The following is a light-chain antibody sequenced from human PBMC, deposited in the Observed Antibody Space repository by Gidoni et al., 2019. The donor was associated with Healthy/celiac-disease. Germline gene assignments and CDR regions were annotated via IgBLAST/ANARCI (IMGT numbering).Light chain of an antibody. V-gene: IGKV2-28*01. CDR3: MQALQTPPT. CDR1: QSLLHRNGYNY. CDR2: LGS. J-gene: IGKJ1*01. Sequence: DIVMTQSPLSLPVTPGEPACISCRSSQSLLHRNGYNYLDWYLQKPGQSPQLLIYLGSTRASGVPDRFSGSGSGTDFTLKISRVEAEDVGVYYCMQALQTPPTFGQGTKVEIK.